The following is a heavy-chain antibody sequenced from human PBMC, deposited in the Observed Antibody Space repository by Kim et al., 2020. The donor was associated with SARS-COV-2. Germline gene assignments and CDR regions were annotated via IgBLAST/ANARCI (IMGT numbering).Heavy chain of an antibody. D-gene: IGHD3-10*01. J-gene: IGHJ6*02. CDR1: GFTFSSYA. CDR2: ISYDGSNK. CDR3: ARDPYSLWFGELGYYYGMDV. Sequence: GGSLRLSCAASGFTFSSYAMHWVRQAPGKGLEWVAVISYDGSNKYYADSVKGRFTISRDNSKNTLYLQMNSLRAEDTAVYYCARDPYSLWFGELGYYYGMDVWGQGTTVTVSS. V-gene: IGHV3-30*04.